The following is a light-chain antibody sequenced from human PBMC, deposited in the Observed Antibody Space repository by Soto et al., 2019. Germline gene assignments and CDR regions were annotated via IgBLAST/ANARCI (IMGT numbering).Light chain of an antibody. V-gene: IGKV3-15*01. CDR2: HTS. CDR3: QRYDNWPLI. J-gene: IGKJ4*01. CDR1: QTISDN. Sequence: EMVMTQSPANLSVSPGESVSLSCRASQTISDNLAWYQQKPGLPPRLLIYHTSTRASGVPARFSGSGSGTDFSLTIRSLQSEDFAVYYCQRYDNWPLIFGGGTKVDIK.